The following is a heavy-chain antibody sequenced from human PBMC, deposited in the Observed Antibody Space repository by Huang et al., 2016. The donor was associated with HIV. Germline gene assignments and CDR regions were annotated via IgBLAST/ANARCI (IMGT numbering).Heavy chain of an antibody. CDR2: ISFSGST. CDR3: ARHYSGEVILDV. D-gene: IGHD2-15*01. J-gene: IGHJ6*02. V-gene: IGHV4-39*01. Sequence: RISFSGSTDYTPSLKSRITISVDTSKNQFSLKLNSVTAADTAVYYCARHYSGEVILDVWGQGTTVAVSS.